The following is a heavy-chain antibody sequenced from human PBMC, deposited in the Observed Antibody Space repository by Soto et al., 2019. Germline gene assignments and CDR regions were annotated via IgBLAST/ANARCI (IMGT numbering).Heavy chain of an antibody. CDR3: ARVLFESSGYHTPLNWFDP. J-gene: IGHJ5*02. CDR2: IYYSGST. D-gene: IGHD3-22*01. CDR1: GGSISSGGYY. Sequence: SETLSLTCTVSGGSISSGGYYWSWIRQHPGKGLEWIGYIYYSGSTYYNPSLKSRVTISVDTSKNQFSLKLSSVTAADTAVYYCARVLFESSGYHTPLNWFDPWGQGTLVTVSS. V-gene: IGHV4-31*03.